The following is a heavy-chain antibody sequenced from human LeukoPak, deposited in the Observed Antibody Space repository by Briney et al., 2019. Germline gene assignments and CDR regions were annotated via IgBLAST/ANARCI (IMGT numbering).Heavy chain of an antibody. CDR2: FDPEDGET. Sequence: ASVKVSCKVSGYTLTELSIHWVRQAPGKGLEWMGGFDPEDGETIYAQKFQGRVTMTEDTSTDTAYMELSSLRSEDTAVYYCATVLRGSNWFDPWGQGTLVTVSS. J-gene: IGHJ5*02. D-gene: IGHD3-16*01. CDR1: GYTLTELS. V-gene: IGHV1-24*01. CDR3: ATVLRGSNWFDP.